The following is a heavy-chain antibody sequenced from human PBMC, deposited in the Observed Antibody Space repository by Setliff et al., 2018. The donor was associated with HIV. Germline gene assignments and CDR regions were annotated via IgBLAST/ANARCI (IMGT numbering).Heavy chain of an antibody. D-gene: IGHD1-26*01. CDR1: GGSFSSYA. Sequence: ASVKVSCKTSGGSFSSYAFSWVRQAPGQGLEWMGGIIPISGSTNYAQNFQGRVTITADGSTSTAYMELTSLTSDDTAVYFCARDVGVPGRGNALKYWAQGTLVTVSS. V-gene: IGHV1-69*13. CDR3: ARDVGVPGRGNALKY. CDR2: IIPISGST. J-gene: IGHJ4*02.